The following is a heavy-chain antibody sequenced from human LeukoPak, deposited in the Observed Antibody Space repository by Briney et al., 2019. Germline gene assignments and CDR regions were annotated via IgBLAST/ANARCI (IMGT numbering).Heavy chain of an antibody. J-gene: IGHJ6*03. CDR2: IYYSGST. CDR3: ARARGSSGYDYLDYYYYMDV. D-gene: IGHD5-12*01. CDR1: GGSISSYY. Sequence: SQTLSLTCTVSGGSISSYYWSWIRQPPGKGLEWIGYIYYSGSTNYNPSLKSRVTISVDTSKNQFSLKLSSVTAADTAVYYCARARGSSGYDYLDYYYYMDVWGKGTTVTVSS. V-gene: IGHV4-59*01.